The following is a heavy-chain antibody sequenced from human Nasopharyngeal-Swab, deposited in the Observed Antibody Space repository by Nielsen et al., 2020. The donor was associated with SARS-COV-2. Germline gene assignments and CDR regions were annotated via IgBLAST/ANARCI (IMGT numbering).Heavy chain of an antibody. V-gene: IGHV3-30*07. D-gene: IGHD5-12*01. Sequence: DSVKGRFTISRDNSKNTLYLQMNSLRAEDTAVFYCARGYSGYDDAFDIWGQGTMVPVSS. J-gene: IGHJ3*02. CDR3: ARGYSGYDDAFDI.